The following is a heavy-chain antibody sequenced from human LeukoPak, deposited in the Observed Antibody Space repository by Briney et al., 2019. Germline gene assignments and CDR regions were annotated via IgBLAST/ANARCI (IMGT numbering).Heavy chain of an antibody. D-gene: IGHD1-7*01. Sequence: SEALSLTGAVYGGSFRGYYWSWIRQPPGKGLEWIGEINHSGSTNYNPSLKSRVTISVDTSKNQFSLKLSSVTAADTAVYYCARAKLRPVAFDIWGQGTMVTVSS. V-gene: IGHV4-34*01. CDR1: GGSFRGYY. J-gene: IGHJ3*02. CDR3: ARAKLRPVAFDI. CDR2: INHSGST.